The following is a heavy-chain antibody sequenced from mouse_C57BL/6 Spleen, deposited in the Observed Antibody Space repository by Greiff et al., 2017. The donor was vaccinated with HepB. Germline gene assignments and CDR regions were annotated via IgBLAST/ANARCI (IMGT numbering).Heavy chain of an antibody. CDR3: ARSFYYSNYDYYAMDY. CDR1: GFTFTDYY. D-gene: IGHD2-5*01. CDR2: IRNKANGYTT. V-gene: IGHV7-3*01. Sequence: DVKLVESGGGLVQPGGSLSLSCAASGFTFTDYYMSWVRQPPGKALEWLGFIRNKANGYTTEYSASVKGRFTISRDNSQSILYLQMNALRGEDSATYYCARSFYYSNYDYYAMDYWGQGTSVTVSS. J-gene: IGHJ4*01.